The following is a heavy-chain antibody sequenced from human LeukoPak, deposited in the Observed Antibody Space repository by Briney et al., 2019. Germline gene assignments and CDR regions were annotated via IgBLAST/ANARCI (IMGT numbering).Heavy chain of an antibody. CDR1: GDSISTYY. CDR3: ARGGRDYGDYPLFQH. CDR2: IYYSGST. J-gene: IGHJ1*01. D-gene: IGHD4-17*01. V-gene: IGHV4-59*12. Sequence: SETLSLTCTVSGDSISTYYWSWIRQPPGKGLEWIGYIYYSGSTNYNPSLKSRVTISVDSSNIQFSLKLSSVTAADTAVYYCARGGRDYGDYPLFQHWGQGTPVTVSS.